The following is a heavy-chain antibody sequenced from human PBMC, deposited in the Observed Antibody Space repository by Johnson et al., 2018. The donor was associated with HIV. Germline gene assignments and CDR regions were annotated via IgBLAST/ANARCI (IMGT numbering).Heavy chain of an antibody. CDR2: IKQDGSEK. J-gene: IGHJ3*02. D-gene: IGHD6-19*01. Sequence: EVQLVESGGGVVQPGRSLRLSCAASGFTFSSYAMHWVRQAPGKGLEWVANIKQDGSEKYYVDSVKGRFTISRDNAKNSLYLQMNSLRAEDTAVYYCAREEEIAVAGGSAFDIWGQGTMVTVSS. V-gene: IGHV3-7*01. CDR1: GFTFSSYA. CDR3: AREEEIAVAGGSAFDI.